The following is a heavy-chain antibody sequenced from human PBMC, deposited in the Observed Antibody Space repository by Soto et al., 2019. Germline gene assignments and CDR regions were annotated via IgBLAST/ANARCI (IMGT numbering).Heavy chain of an antibody. CDR1: GFTFSDSV. J-gene: IGHJ4*02. D-gene: IGHD3-22*01. CDR3: VKWHTSNFDSLPFTGFDY. Sequence: GALRLSCVGSGFTFSDSVMAWVRQAPGKGLEWLSAISGDGRTQYAGSVTGRFSISRDNSKNTLYLQMSGLRAEDTAAYYCVKWHTSNFDSLPFTGFDYWGQGTQVTVSS. CDR2: ISGDGRT. V-gene: IGHV3-23*01.